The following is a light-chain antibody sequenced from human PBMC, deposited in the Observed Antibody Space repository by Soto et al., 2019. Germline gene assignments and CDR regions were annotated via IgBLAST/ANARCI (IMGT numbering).Light chain of an antibody. CDR1: QSISSY. Sequence: DIQMTQSPSSLSASVGERVTITCRASQSISSYLNWYQQKPGKAPKLLIYAASSLQSGVPSRFSGSGSGTDFTLTISSLQPEDFATYYCQQSYSTLFGQGTKLEIK. J-gene: IGKJ2*01. V-gene: IGKV1-39*01. CDR2: AAS. CDR3: QQSYSTL.